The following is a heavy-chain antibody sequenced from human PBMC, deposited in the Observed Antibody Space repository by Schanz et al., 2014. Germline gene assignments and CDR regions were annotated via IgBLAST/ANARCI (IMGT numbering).Heavy chain of an antibody. J-gene: IGHJ4*02. CDR1: GGTFSSST. Sequence: QLMQSGSEVKKPGSSVKVSCKASGGTFSSSTLTWVRQAPGQGLEWMGRIIPILDKTNYAQKFQGRVTMTADKSTSTVYMEVSCLRSEDTAVYYCAKVDRTRYYAMDVWGQGTLVTVSS. V-gene: IGHV1-69*04. CDR3: AKVDRTRYYAMDV. D-gene: IGHD3-9*01. CDR2: IIPILDKT.